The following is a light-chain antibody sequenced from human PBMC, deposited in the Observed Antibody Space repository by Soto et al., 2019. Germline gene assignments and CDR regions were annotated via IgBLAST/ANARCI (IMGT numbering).Light chain of an antibody. J-gene: IGLJ3*02. CDR1: SGHSSYI. CDR2: LEGSGSY. Sequence: QPVLTQSSSASASLGSSGMLTCTLSSGHSSYIIAWHQQQPGKAPRYLMKLEGSGSYNKGSGVPDRFSGSSSGADRYLTISNLQFEDEADYYCETWDSNIHWVFGGGTKVTVL. CDR3: ETWDSNIHWV. V-gene: IGLV4-60*02.